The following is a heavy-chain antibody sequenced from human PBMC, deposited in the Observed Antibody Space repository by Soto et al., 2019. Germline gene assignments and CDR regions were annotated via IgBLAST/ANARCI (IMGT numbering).Heavy chain of an antibody. CDR1: GYTFTRYG. Sequence: QVQLVQSGAEVKNPGASVKVSCKASGYTFTRYGIGWARQAPGQGLEWMGWINTYNGNTNYAQNVQGRVTLTTDTSTSIAYMELRSLGSNDTAIYYCAMVDVYVTPSPQDVWGQGTTVIVSS. CDR2: INTYNGNT. J-gene: IGHJ6*02. CDR3: AMVDVYVTPSPQDV. D-gene: IGHD3-16*01. V-gene: IGHV1-18*01.